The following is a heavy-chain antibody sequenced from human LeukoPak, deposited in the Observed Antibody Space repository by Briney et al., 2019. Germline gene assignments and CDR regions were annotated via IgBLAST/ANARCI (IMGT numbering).Heavy chain of an antibody. CDR2: ISAYNGNT. D-gene: IGHD1-26*01. CDR1: GYTFTSYG. Sequence: ASVKVSCKASGYTFTSYGISWVRQAPGQGLEWMGWISAYNGNTNYAQKFQGRVTITTDESTSTAYMELSSLRSEDTAVYYCARGTVGALYYFDYWGQGTLVTVSS. CDR3: ARGTVGALYYFDY. V-gene: IGHV1-18*01. J-gene: IGHJ4*02.